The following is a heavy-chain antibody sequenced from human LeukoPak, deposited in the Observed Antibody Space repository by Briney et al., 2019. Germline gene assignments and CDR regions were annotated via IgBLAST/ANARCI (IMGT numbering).Heavy chain of an antibody. J-gene: IGHJ4*02. Sequence: AGGSLRLSGAASGFTFMDYYMNGIRKAPGKGLEGVSYISGSGNTIYYADSVRGRFTISRDNAKNSLYLQMNGLRAEDTAVYYCAKNRAPGYSSADYWGQGTLVTVSS. V-gene: IGHV3-11*01. CDR1: GFTFMDYY. D-gene: IGHD5-18*01. CDR2: ISGSGNTI. CDR3: AKNRAPGYSSADY.